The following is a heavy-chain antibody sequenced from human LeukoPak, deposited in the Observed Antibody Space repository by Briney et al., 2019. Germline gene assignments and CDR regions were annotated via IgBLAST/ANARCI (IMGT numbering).Heavy chain of an antibody. Sequence: SETLSLTCAVSGGSISSSNWWSWVRQPPGKGLEWIGEIYHSGSTNYNPSLKSRVTISVDKSKNQFSLKLSSVTAADTAVYYCARVPGYCSSTSCYYFDYWGQGTLVTVSS. CDR3: ARVPGYCSSTSCYYFDY. J-gene: IGHJ4*02. D-gene: IGHD2-2*01. CDR2: IYHSGST. CDR1: GGSISSSNW. V-gene: IGHV4-4*02.